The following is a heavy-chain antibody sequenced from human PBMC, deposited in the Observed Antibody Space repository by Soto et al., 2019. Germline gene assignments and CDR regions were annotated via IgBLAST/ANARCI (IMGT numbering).Heavy chain of an antibody. CDR3: TTQGGGDDIYFDY. CDR2: IKSKSDGETT. J-gene: IGHJ4*02. D-gene: IGHD3-16*01. CDR1: GFSFSDAW. V-gene: IGHV3-15*01. Sequence: EVQLVESGGGLVQPGGSLRLSCAASGFSFSDAWMIWVRQAPGKGLQWVGHIKSKSDGETTDYAAPVKGRFAISRDDSKKTVYLRMNSLKTEDTATYFCTTQGGGDDIYFDYWGQGTLVAVSS.